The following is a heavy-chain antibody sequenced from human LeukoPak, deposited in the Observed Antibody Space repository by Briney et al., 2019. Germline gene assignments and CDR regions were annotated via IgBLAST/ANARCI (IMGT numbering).Heavy chain of an antibody. CDR2: INPNSGGT. V-gene: IGHV1-2*02. Sequence: ASVKVSCKASGYTFTGYYMHWVRQAPGQGLEWMGWINPNSGGTNYAQKFQGRVTMTRDTSISTAYMELSRLRSDDTAVYYCARLTEYYDYVRDDYWGQGTLVTVSS. CDR3: ARLTEYYDYVRDDY. J-gene: IGHJ4*02. CDR1: GYTFTGYY. D-gene: IGHD3-16*01.